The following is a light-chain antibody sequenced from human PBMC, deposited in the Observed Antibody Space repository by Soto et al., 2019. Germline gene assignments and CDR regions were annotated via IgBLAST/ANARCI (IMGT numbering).Light chain of an antibody. J-gene: IGLJ1*01. V-gene: IGLV2-14*01. CDR3: SSHSNITPYV. CDR1: SRDVGAYNY. Sequence: QSALTQPASVSGSPGQSITISCTGTSRDVGAYNYVSWYQQHPGKAPKLMVYDVTNRPSGVSDRFSGSESGNTASLTISGLQAEDEADYFCSSHSNITPYVFGTGTKVTVL. CDR2: DVT.